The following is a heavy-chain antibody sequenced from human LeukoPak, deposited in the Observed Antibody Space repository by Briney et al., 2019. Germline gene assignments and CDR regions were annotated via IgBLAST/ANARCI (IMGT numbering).Heavy chain of an antibody. Sequence: SETLSLTCTVSGGSISSSSYYWGWIRQPPGKGLEWIGSIYYSGSTYYNPSLKSRVTISVDTSKNQFSLKLSSVTAADTAVYYCARLGTTVGEYFDYWGQGTLVTVSS. D-gene: IGHD4-23*01. J-gene: IGHJ4*02. CDR1: GGSISSSSYY. CDR3: ARLGTTVGEYFDY. CDR2: IYYSGST. V-gene: IGHV4-39*01.